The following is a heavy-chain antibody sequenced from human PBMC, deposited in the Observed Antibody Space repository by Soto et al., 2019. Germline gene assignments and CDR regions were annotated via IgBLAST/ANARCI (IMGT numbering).Heavy chain of an antibody. J-gene: IGHJ6*02. Sequence: GGSLRLSCAASGFTFSSYAMSWVRQAPGKGLEWVSAISGRGGSTYYADSVKGRFTISRDNSKNTLYLQMNSLRAEDTAVYYCAKGDVGVMTTDITYYYYGMDVWGQGTTVTVSS. CDR1: GFTFSSYA. CDR3: AKGDVGVMTTDITYYYYGMDV. D-gene: IGHD4-17*01. V-gene: IGHV3-23*01. CDR2: ISGRGGST.